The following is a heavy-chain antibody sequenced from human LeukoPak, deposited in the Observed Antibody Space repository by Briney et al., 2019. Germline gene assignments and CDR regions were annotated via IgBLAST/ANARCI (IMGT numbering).Heavy chain of an antibody. CDR3: ASGYCSGGSCYSGY. D-gene: IGHD2-15*01. CDR1: GFTFSSYW. Sequence: GGSLRLSCAASGFTFSSYWMHWVRHAPGKGLVWVSRINSDGSSTSYADSVKGRFTISRDNAKNTLYLQMNSLRAEDTAVYYCASGYCSGGSCYSGYWGQGTLVTVSS. V-gene: IGHV3-74*01. CDR2: INSDGSST. J-gene: IGHJ4*02.